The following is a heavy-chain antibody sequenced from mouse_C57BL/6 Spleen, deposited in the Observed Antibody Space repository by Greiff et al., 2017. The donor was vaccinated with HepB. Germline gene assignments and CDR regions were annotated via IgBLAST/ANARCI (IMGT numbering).Heavy chain of an antibody. D-gene: IGHD1-1*01. V-gene: IGHV1-81*01. Sequence: VQLQQSGAELARPGASVKLSCKASGYTFTSYGISWVKQRTGQGLEWIGEIYPRSGNTYYNEKFKGKATLTADKSSSTAYMELRSLTSEDSAVYFCARSLYYGSSSYYLDYWGKGTTLTVSS. CDR1: GYTFTSYG. J-gene: IGHJ2*01. CDR2: IYPRSGNT. CDR3: ARSLYYGSSSYYLDY.